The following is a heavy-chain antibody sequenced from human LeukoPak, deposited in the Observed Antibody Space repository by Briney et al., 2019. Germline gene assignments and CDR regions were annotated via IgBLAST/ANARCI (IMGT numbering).Heavy chain of an antibody. V-gene: IGHV3-7*01. CDR1: GFTFSSYL. J-gene: IGHJ5*02. Sequence: RAGGSLRLSCAASGFTFSSYLMTWARQAPGKGLEWVANIKQDGSEKYYVESVKGRFTISRDNVKDSLFLQMNYLRVEDTAVYYCARAALPTWGSYWLDAWGQGTLVTVSS. D-gene: IGHD7-27*01. CDR2: IKQDGSEK. CDR3: ARAALPTWGSYWLDA.